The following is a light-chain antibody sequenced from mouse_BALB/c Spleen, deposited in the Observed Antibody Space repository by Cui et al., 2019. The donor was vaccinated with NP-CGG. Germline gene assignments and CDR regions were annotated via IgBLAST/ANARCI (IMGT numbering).Light chain of an antibody. CDR2: GTN. J-gene: IGLJ1*01. Sequence: QAVVPQESALHTSPGETVTLSCRSSTGAVTTSNYANWVQEKPDHLFTGLIGGTNNRAPGVPARFSGSLIGDKAALTITGAQTEDEAIYFCALWYSNHWVFGGGTKLTVL. CDR1: TGAVTTSNY. CDR3: ALWYSNHWV. V-gene: IGLV1*01.